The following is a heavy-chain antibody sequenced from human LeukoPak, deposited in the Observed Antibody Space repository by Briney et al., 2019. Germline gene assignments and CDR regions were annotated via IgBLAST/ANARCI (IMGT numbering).Heavy chain of an antibody. J-gene: IGHJ6*03. CDR1: GGSVSSYY. D-gene: IGHD6-13*01. V-gene: IGHV4-59*02. CDR2: VYYSGST. Sequence: PSETLSLTCTVSGGSVSSYYWSWMRQSPGKGLEWIGYVYYSGSTNYNPALKSRVTISLDTSENQFSLKLSSVTAADTAVYYCARESAAAGIYYYYYMDVWGKGATVTVSS. CDR3: ARESAAAGIYYYYYMDV.